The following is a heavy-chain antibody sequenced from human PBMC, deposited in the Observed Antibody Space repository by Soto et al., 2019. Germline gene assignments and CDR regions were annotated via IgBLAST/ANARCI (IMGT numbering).Heavy chain of an antibody. CDR3: ATERQLRWFDP. J-gene: IGHJ5*02. CDR1: GYTFTSYY. Sequence: ASVKVSCKASGYTFTSYYMHWVRQAPGQGLEWMGIINPSGGSTSYAQKFQGRVTMTRDTSTSTVYMELSSLRSEDTAVYYCATERQLRWFDPWGQGTLVTVSS. D-gene: IGHD2-2*01. V-gene: IGHV1-46*01. CDR2: INPSGGST.